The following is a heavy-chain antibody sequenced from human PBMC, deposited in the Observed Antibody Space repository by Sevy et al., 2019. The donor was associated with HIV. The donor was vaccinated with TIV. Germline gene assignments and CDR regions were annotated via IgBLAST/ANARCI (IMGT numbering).Heavy chain of an antibody. Sequence: GGYLRLSCAASGFTFSSYSMNWVRQAPGKGLEWVSSISSSSSYIYYADSVKGRFTISRDNAKNSLYLQMNSLRAEDTVVYYCARDLHDGGGAFDIWGQGTMVTVSS. J-gene: IGHJ3*02. CDR1: GFTFSSYS. CDR2: ISSSSSYI. CDR3: ARDLHDGGGAFDI. D-gene: IGHD1-1*01. V-gene: IGHV3-21*01.